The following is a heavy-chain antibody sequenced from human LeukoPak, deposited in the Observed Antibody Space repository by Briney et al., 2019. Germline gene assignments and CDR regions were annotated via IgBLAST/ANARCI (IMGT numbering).Heavy chain of an antibody. CDR2: IKQDGSEK. CDR3: ASPRGSSYIDAFDM. V-gene: IGHV3-7*01. CDR1: GFTFSIYW. D-gene: IGHD4-11*01. Sequence: RGSLRLSCAASGFTFSIYWMSSVRQAPGKGLGWVSNIKQDGSEKYYMDSVKGRFTISRDNAKNSLYLQMNSLRAEETAVYFCASPRGSSYIDAFDMWGQRTMDSVSS. J-gene: IGHJ3*02.